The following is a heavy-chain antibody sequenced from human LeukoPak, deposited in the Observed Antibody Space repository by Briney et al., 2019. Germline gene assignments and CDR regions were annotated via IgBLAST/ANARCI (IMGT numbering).Heavy chain of an antibody. D-gene: IGHD3-9*01. CDR1: GGSISSSPYC. CDR3: TRMPTGYPNWFDP. J-gene: IGHJ5*02. V-gene: IGHV4-39*02. Sequence: SETLSLTCTVSGGSISSSPYCWNWIRQPPGKGLEWIGSISYSGTTSYNPSLNSRVTISVDTSKNHFSLRLTSVTAADTAIYYCTRMPTGYPNWFDPWGQGAPVTVSS. CDR2: ISYSGTT.